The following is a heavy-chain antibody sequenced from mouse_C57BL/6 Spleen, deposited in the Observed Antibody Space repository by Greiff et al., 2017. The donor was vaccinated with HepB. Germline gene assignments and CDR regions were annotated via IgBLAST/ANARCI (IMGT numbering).Heavy chain of an antibody. V-gene: IGHV1-4*01. D-gene: IGHD1-1*01. J-gene: IGHJ1*03. CDR1: GYTFTSYT. CDR2: INPSSGYT. CDR3: ARWGGSSWYFDV. Sequence: VQLQQSGAELARPGASVKMSCKASGYTFTSYTMHWVKQRPGQGLEWIGYINPSSGYTKYNQKFKDKATLTADKSSSTAYMSLSSLTSEESAVYYCARWGGSSWYFDVWGTGTTVTVSS.